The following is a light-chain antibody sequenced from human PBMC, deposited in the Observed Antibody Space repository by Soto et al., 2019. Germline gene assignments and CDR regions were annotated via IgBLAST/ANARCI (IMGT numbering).Light chain of an antibody. CDR3: SSYTSSSTLGV. J-gene: IGLJ1*01. Sequence: QSVLTQPASVSGSPGQSITISCTGTSSDVGGYNYVSWYQQHPGKAPKLMIYEVSNRPSGVSNHFSGSKSGNTASLTISGLQADDEADYYCSSYTSSSTLGVFGTGTKVTVL. V-gene: IGLV2-14*01. CDR1: SSDVGGYNY. CDR2: EVS.